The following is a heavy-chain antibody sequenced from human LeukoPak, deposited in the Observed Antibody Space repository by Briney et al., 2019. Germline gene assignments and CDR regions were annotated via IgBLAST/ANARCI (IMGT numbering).Heavy chain of an antibody. CDR3: ARSIMGDIVVVPGTFDI. D-gene: IGHD2-2*01. J-gene: IGHJ3*02. V-gene: IGHV4-31*03. CDR1: GGSISSGGYY. CDR2: IYYSGST. Sequence: SETLSLTCTVSGGSISSGGYYWSWIRQHPGKGLEWIGYIYYSGSTYYNPSLKSRVTISVDTSKNQFSLKLSSVTAADTAVYYCARSIMGDIVVVPGTFDIWGQGTMVTVSS.